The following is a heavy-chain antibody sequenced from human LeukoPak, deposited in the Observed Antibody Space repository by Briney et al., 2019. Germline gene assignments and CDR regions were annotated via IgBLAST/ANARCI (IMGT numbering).Heavy chain of an antibody. CDR2: IKQDGSEK. Sequence: GGPLRLSCAASRFTFSSYWMSWVRQAPGKGLEWVANIKQDGSEKYYVDSVRGRFTISRDNAKNSLYLQMNSLRAEDTAVYYCARAVGNSGTDYWGQGTLVTVSS. CDR3: ARAVGNSGTDY. J-gene: IGHJ4*02. D-gene: IGHD4-23*01. V-gene: IGHV3-7*04. CDR1: RFTFSSYW.